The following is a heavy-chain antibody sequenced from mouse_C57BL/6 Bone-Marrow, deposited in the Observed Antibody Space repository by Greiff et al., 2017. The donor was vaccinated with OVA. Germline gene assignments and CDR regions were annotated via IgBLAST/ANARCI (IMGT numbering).Heavy chain of an antibody. D-gene: IGHD1-1*01. Sequence: VQLQQPGAELVKPGASVKLSCKASGYTFTSYWMHWVKQRPGRGLEWIGRIDPNSGGTKYNEKFKSKATLTVDKPSSTAYMQLSSLTSEDSAVYYCARSGAFITTVVATNYWYFDVWGTGTTVTVSS. CDR1: GYTFTSYW. CDR3: ARSGAFITTVVATNYWYFDV. V-gene: IGHV1-72*01. CDR2: IDPNSGGT. J-gene: IGHJ1*03.